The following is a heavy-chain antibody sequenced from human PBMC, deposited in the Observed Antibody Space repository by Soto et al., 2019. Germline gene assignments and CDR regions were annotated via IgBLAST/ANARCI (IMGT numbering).Heavy chain of an antibody. CDR2: IYTSGST. CDR1: GGSISSYY. D-gene: IGHD1-26*01. J-gene: IGHJ4*02. Sequence: SETLSLTCTVSGGSISSYYWSWIRQPAGKGLEWIGRIYTSGSTNYNPSLKSRVTMSVDTSKNQFSLKLSSVTAADTAVYYCAGGLYSGSYADYWGQGTLVTVSS. V-gene: IGHV4-4*07. CDR3: AGGLYSGSYADY.